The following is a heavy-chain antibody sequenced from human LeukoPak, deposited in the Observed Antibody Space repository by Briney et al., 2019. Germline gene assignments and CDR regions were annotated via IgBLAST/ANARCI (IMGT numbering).Heavy chain of an antibody. D-gene: IGHD3-16*01. CDR1: GFRFSDFT. J-gene: IGHJ5*02. V-gene: IGHV3-23*01. CDR2: IGGRGGST. CDR3: GKEGGA. Sequence: GGSLRLSCAASGFRFSDFTMTWVRQAPGKGPEWVTAIGGRGGSTYYADSLGGRFTISRDNSKDMLYLQMNSLKVEDTATYYCGKEGGAWGQGTKVTVSS.